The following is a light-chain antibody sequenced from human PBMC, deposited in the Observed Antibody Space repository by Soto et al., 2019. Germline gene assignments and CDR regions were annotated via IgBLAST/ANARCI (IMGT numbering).Light chain of an antibody. J-gene: IGKJ1*01. Sequence: AIRMTQSPSSFSASTLYRVPITFLASQGISSYLAWYQQKPGKAPKLLIYAASTLQSGVPSRFSGSGSGTDFTLTISCLQSEDFATYYCQQYYSYPRTFGQGTKVDIK. V-gene: IGKV1-8*01. CDR2: AAS. CDR3: QQYYSYPRT. CDR1: QGISSY.